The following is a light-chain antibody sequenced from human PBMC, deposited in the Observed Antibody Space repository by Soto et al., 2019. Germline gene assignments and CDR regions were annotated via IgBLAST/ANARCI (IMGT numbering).Light chain of an antibody. J-gene: IGKJ5*01. CDR2: AAS. V-gene: IGKV1-16*01. CDR1: QGIDTY. Sequence: ACQGIDTYLAWFQQKPGKAPKTLIYAASSLHSGVPSRFSGSGFGTDFTLTISSLRPEDFATYYCPHYNGYPQTFGQGTRLEIK. CDR3: PHYNGYPQT.